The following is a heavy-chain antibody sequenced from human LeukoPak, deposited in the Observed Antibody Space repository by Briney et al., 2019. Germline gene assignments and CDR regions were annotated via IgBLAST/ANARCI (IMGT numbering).Heavy chain of an antibody. V-gene: IGHV4-4*07. Sequence: SETLSLTCTVSGGSISSYYWSWIRQPAGKGLEWIGRIYTSGSTNYNPSLKSRVTMSVDTSKHQFSLKLSSVTAAGTAVYYCAREPYSSSWNNWFDPWGQGTLVTVSS. J-gene: IGHJ5*02. CDR3: AREPYSSSWNNWFDP. D-gene: IGHD6-13*01. CDR2: IYTSGST. CDR1: GGSISSYY.